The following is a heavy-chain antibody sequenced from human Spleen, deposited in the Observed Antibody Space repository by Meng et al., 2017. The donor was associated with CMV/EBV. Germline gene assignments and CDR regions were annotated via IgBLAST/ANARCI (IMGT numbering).Heavy chain of an antibody. Sequence: GALKISCAASGFPFSSYWMSWVRQAPGKGLEWVANIKQDGSEKYYVDSVKGRFTISRDNAKNSLYLQMNSLRAEDTAVYYCARDRVAAAGYFDYWGQGTLVTVSS. D-gene: IGHD6-13*01. CDR2: IKQDGSEK. J-gene: IGHJ4*02. CDR3: ARDRVAAAGYFDY. CDR1: GFPFSSYW. V-gene: IGHV3-7*01.